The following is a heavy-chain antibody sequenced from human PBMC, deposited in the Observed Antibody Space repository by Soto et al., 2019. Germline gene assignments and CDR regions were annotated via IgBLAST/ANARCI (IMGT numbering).Heavy chain of an antibody. Sequence: PGESLKISCRTSGYKFTSSWIAWVRQMPGKGLEWMGIIFPSDSDTRYSPSFQGQVTISADRSTSTVFLQWASLKDSDTAVYFCARKDKSGYFNWFDPWGQGTLVTVSS. V-gene: IGHV5-51*01. CDR2: IFPSDSDT. J-gene: IGHJ5*02. CDR1: GYKFTSSW. D-gene: IGHD3-22*01. CDR3: ARKDKSGYFNWFDP.